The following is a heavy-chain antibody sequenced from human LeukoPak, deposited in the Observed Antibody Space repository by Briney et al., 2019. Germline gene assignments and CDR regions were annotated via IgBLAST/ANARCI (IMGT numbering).Heavy chain of an antibody. J-gene: IGHJ4*02. V-gene: IGHV1-18*01. CDR2: ISAYNGNT. D-gene: IGHD3-3*01. Sequence: GASVKVSCKASGYTFTSYGISWVRQAPGQGLEWMGWISAYNGNTNYAQKLQGRVTMTTDTSTSTAYMELRSLRSDDTAVYYCAREAERTYYDFWSGYPYWGQGTLVAVSS. CDR3: AREAERTYYDFWSGYPY. CDR1: GYTFTSYG.